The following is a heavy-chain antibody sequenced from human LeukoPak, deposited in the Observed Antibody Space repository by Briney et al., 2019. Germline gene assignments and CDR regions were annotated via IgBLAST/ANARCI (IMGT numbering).Heavy chain of an antibody. CDR1: GFTFSSYS. V-gene: IGHV3-21*01. CDR2: ISSSSSYI. Sequence: GGSLRLSCVASGFTFSSYSMNWVRQAPGKGLEWVSSISSSSSYIYYADSVKGRFTISRDNAKNSLYLQMNSLRAEDTAVYYCARDATAMANFDYWGQGTLVTVSS. J-gene: IGHJ4*02. D-gene: IGHD5-18*01. CDR3: ARDATAMANFDY.